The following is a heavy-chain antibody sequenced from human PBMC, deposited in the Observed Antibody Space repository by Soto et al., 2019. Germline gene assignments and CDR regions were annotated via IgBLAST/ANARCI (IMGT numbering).Heavy chain of an antibody. J-gene: IGHJ6*03. CDR2: IWYDGSNK. CDR3: ARTYSSSFLGPNRQYYYYYYMDV. Sequence: GGSLRLSCAASGFTFSSYGMHWVRQAPGKGLEWVAVIWYDGSNKYYADSVKGRFTISRDNSKNTLYLQMNSLRAEDTAVYYCARTYSSSFLGPNRQYYYYYYMDVWGKGTTVTVSS. CDR1: GFTFSSYG. D-gene: IGHD6-13*01. V-gene: IGHV3-33*01.